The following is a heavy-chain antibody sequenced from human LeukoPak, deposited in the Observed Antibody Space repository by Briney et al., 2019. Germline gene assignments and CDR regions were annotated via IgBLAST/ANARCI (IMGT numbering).Heavy chain of an antibody. J-gene: IGHJ4*02. CDR1: GCSISSKSYY. D-gene: IGHD6-19*01. Sequence: PTETLSLTCSFSGCSISSKSYYWGWFRKPPGKGLEWIGSIYYSGSTYYNPSLKNRVTISVDTSKNQFSLKLSSVTAADTAVYYCARALGEAVAGTYLDYWGQGTLVTVSS. CDR2: IYYSGST. CDR3: ARALGEAVAGTYLDY. V-gene: IGHV4-39*01.